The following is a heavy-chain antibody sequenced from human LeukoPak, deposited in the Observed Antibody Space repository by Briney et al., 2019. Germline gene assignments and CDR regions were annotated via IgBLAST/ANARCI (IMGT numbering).Heavy chain of an antibody. CDR1: GFTFSGSA. CDR2: IRSKANSYAT. J-gene: IGHJ6*03. Sequence: GGSLRLSCAASGFTFSGSAMHWVRQASGKGLEWVGRIRSKANSYATAYAASVKGRFTISRDDSKNTAYLQMNSLKTEDTAVYYCTRICGDYLYYYYYYMDVWGKGTTVTVSS. V-gene: IGHV3-73*01. CDR3: TRICGDYLYYYYYYMDV. D-gene: IGHD4-17*01.